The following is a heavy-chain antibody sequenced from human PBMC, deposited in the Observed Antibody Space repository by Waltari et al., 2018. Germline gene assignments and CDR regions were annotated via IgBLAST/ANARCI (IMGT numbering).Heavy chain of an antibody. Sequence: EVQLVESGGGLVKPGGSLRLSCAASGFIFSSYSMNWVRQAPGKGLEWVSSISSSSSYIYYADSVKGRFTISRDNAKNSLYLQMNILRAEDTAVYYCARNALDYQLLWGFDYWGQGTLVTVSS. D-gene: IGHD2-2*01. CDR1: GFIFSSYS. V-gene: IGHV3-21*01. CDR2: ISSSSSYI. J-gene: IGHJ4*02. CDR3: ARNALDYQLLWGFDY.